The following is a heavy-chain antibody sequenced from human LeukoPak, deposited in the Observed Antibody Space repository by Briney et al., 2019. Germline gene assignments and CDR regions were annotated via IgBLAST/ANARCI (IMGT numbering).Heavy chain of an antibody. CDR3: GRGMRDYYGLDY. V-gene: IGHV3-7*01. J-gene: IGHJ4*02. D-gene: IGHD3-10*01. CDR1: GFTFSTYW. Sequence: GGSLRLSCAASGFTFSTYWMTWVRQAPGKGLEWVANIKQDGSEQYYVDSVKGRFTISRDNAKNTLYLQMNSLTVEDTAVYYCGRGMRDYYGLDYWGQGILVTVSS. CDR2: IKQDGSEQ.